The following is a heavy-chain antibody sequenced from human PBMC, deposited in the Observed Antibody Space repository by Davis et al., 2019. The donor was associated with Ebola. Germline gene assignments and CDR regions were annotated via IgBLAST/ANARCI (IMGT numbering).Heavy chain of an antibody. CDR3: ARVFWQLARNYYYYYMDV. D-gene: IGHD6-6*01. Sequence: GESLKISCAASGFTFSDYYMSWIRQAPGKGLEWVSVIYSGGSTYYADSVKGRFTISRDNSKNTLYLQMSSLRAEDTAVYYCARVFWQLARNYYYYYMDVWGKGTTVTVSS. CDR1: GFTFSDYY. V-gene: IGHV3-53*01. CDR2: IYSGGST. J-gene: IGHJ6*03.